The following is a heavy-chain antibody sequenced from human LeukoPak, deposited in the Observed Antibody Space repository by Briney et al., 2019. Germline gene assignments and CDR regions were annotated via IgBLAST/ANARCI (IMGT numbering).Heavy chain of an antibody. CDR3: ARTSDYYSPAFDL. V-gene: IGHV4-39*07. J-gene: IGHJ3*01. D-gene: IGHD3-3*01. CDR2: IYYVGNT. Sequence: SETLSLTCTVSGDSISSTNYFWGWIRQPPGKGLEWIGIIYYVGNTYYNPSLKSRVTMLVDTSKNQFSLKLSSVTAADTAVYYCARTSDYYSPAFDLWGQGTMVTVSS. CDR1: GDSISSTNYF.